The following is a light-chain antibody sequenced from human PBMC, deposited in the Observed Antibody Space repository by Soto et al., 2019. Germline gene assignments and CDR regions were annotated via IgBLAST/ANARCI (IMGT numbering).Light chain of an antibody. Sequence: DIQMTQSPSSLSVSVGDRVTITCQASRYIGNYLNWYQQKPGKAPKLLINDASNLETGVPSRFSGSGSGTHFTVTISSMQTEDIAKYYCQQYNNLPITFGQGTRLEIK. V-gene: IGKV1-33*01. CDR2: DAS. CDR3: QQYNNLPIT. CDR1: RYIGNY. J-gene: IGKJ5*01.